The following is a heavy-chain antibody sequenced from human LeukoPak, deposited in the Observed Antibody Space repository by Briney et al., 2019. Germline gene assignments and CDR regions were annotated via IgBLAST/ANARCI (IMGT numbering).Heavy chain of an antibody. J-gene: IGHJ6*02. CDR1: GFTFSDYY. CDR2: ISSSGSTI. V-gene: IGHV3-11*01. D-gene: IGHD2-2*01. Sequence: GGSLRLSCAASGFTFSDYYMSWIRQAPGKGLQWVSYISSSGSTIYYGDSVKGRFTISRDNAKNSLYLQMNSLRAEDTAVYYCARISSIYYYYGMDVWGQGTTVTVSS. CDR3: ARISSIYYYYGMDV.